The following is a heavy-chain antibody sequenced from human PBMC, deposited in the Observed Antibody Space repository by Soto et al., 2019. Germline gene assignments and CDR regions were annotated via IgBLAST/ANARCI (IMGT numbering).Heavy chain of an antibody. D-gene: IGHD1-1*01. CDR1: GFTCGDYA. J-gene: IGHJ1*01. CDR3: ARHRNWKVHS. CDR2: IRSKAYGGTT. Sequence: QPXGSLRLCCAASGFTCGDYAMSWFRQAPGKGLEWVGFIRSKAYGGTTEYAASVKGRFTISRDDSKSIAYLQMNSLKTEDTAVYYCARHRNWKVHSWGQGTLVPVSS. V-gene: IGHV3-49*03.